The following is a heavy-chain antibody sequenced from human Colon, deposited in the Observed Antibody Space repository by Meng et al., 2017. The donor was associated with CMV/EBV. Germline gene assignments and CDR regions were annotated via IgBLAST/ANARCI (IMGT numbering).Heavy chain of an antibody. D-gene: IGHD6-19*01. CDR1: GYTFSDYY. J-gene: IGHJ4*02. Sequence: VRLVPFGAGVKEPGGSVEVVVKPSGYTFSDYYMHWVRQAPGKGLEWMGWIRSDGSATNYAQKFRGRVTMTRDASVSTAYMELSGLTSDDTAVYFCVRSSGWSLFDYWGPGALVTVSS. V-gene: IGHV1-2*02. CDR2: IRSDGSAT. CDR3: VRSSGWSLFDY.